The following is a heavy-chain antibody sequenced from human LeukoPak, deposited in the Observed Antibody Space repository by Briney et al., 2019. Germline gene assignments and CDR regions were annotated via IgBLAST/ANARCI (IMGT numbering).Heavy chain of an antibody. CDR3: GRDLARGIAVAQYYFDY. D-gene: IGHD6-19*01. V-gene: IGHV4-59*12. Sequence: SETLSLTCTVSGCSISSYYWSWIRQPPGKGLECIGSIYYSGSTYYNPSLKSRVTISVDTSKNQFSLKLSSVTAADTAVYYCGRDLARGIAVAQYYFDYWGQGTLVTVSS. J-gene: IGHJ4*02. CDR2: IYYSGST. CDR1: GCSISSYY.